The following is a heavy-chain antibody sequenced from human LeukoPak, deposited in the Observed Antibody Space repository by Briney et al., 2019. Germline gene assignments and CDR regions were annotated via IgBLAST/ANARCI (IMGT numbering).Heavy chain of an antibody. CDR1: GGSISSYY. V-gene: IGHV4-59*01. CDR3: ARSSRGGGYGYYFDY. Sequence: SETLSLTCTVSGGSISSYYWTWIRQPPGKGLEWIGYIYYSGSTNYNPSLKSRVTISVDTSKNQFSLKLSSVTAADTAVYYCARSSRGGGYGYYFDYWGQGTLVTVSS. J-gene: IGHJ4*02. D-gene: IGHD5-12*01. CDR2: IYYSGST.